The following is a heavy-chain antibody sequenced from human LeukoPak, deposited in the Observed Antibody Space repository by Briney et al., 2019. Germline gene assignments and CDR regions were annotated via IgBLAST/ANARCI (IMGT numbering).Heavy chain of an antibody. Sequence: GRSLRLSCAASGFTFSNHGMHWVRQAPGKGPEWVALIWYDGSNKYYGDSVKGRFTISRDNSKNTVYLQMNSLRAEDTGVYYCARDRLEAVSDDDYFDYWGQGTLVTVSS. D-gene: IGHD4-17*01. CDR3: ARDRLEAVSDDDYFDY. V-gene: IGHV3-33*01. J-gene: IGHJ4*02. CDR2: IWYDGSNK. CDR1: GFTFSNHG.